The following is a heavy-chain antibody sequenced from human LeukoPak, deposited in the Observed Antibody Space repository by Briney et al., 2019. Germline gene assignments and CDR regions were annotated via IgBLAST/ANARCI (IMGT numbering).Heavy chain of an antibody. J-gene: IGHJ4*02. D-gene: IGHD5-18*01. CDR3: AYGYGYSYEYYFDY. Sequence: GASVKASCKVSGYTLTELSMHWVRQAPGKGLEWMGGFDPEDGETIYAQKFQGRVTMTEDTSTDTAYMELSSLRSEDTAVYYCAYGYGYSYEYYFDYWGQGTLVTVSS. CDR2: FDPEDGET. V-gene: IGHV1-24*01. CDR1: GYTLTELS.